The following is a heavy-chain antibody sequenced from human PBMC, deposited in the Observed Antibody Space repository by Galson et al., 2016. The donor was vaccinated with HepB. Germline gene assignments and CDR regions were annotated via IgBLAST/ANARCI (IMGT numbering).Heavy chain of an antibody. V-gene: IGHV1-18*01. CDR1: GYMFSTYG. CDR2: ISAYTGNT. D-gene: IGHD3-10*01. Sequence: SVKVSCKASGYMFSTYGIRWVRQAPGQGLEWMGWISAYTGNTKYAQGFQGRLAMTTDASTSTAYMELRSLRSDDTAVYYCARESRQGVVSPYDGMDVWGKGTAVTVSS. J-gene: IGHJ6*04. CDR3: ARESRQGVVSPYDGMDV.